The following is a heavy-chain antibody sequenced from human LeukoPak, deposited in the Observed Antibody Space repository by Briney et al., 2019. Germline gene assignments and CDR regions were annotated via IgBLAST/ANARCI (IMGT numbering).Heavy chain of an antibody. J-gene: IGHJ4*02. CDR1: GGSISSGGYS. CDR3: ASGYCSGGSCYPDY. V-gene: IGHV4-30-2*01. D-gene: IGHD2-15*01. CDR2: IYHSGST. Sequence: SQTLSLTCAVSGGSISSGGYSWSWIRQPPGKGLEWIGYIYHSGSTYYNPSLKSRVTISVDRSKNQFSLKLSSVTAADTAVYYCASGYCSGGSCYPDYWGQGTLVTVSS.